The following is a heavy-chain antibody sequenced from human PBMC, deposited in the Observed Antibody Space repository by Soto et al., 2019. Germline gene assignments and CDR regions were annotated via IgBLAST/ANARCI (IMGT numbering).Heavy chain of an antibody. CDR2: ISYDGSNK. J-gene: IGHJ5*02. Sequence: QVQLVESGGGVVQPGRSLRLSCAASGFTFSSYAMHWVRQAPGKGLEWVAVISYDGSNKYYADSVKGRFTISRDNSKNTLYLQMNSLRAEDTAVYYCARDRRIQLWYNPHGWFDLWGQGTLVTVSA. V-gene: IGHV3-30-3*01. CDR1: GFTFSSYA. CDR3: ARDRRIQLWYNPHGWFDL. D-gene: IGHD5-18*01.